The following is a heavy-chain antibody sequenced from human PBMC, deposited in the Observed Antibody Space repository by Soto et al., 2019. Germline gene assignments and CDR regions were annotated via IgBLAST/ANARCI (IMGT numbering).Heavy chain of an antibody. CDR1: GLIFTNYA. J-gene: IGHJ3*01. Sequence: QLGGSLRLSCASSGLIFTNYAMNWARQAPGKGLEWVSVIGGRGNSAYYADSVQGRFTISRDNSKNTLSLQMSSLTADDTAIYYCVREGRGSFDFWGRGTMVTV. D-gene: IGHD5-12*01. CDR3: VREGRGSFDF. CDR2: IGGRGNSA. V-gene: IGHV3-23*01.